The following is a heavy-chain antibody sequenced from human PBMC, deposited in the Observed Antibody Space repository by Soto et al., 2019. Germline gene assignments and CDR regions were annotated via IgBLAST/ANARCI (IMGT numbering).Heavy chain of an antibody. J-gene: IGHJ5*02. CDR3: ARGSEFYWFQP. D-gene: IGHD3-10*01. V-gene: IGHV4-59*01. CDR2: IYYSGST. CDR1: GGSISSYY. Sequence: SETLSLTCTVSGGSISSYYWSWIRQPPGKGLEWIGYIYYSGSTNYNPSLKSRVTISVDTSKNQFSLKLSSVTAADTAVYYCARGSEFYWFQPCGQARLLTVSS.